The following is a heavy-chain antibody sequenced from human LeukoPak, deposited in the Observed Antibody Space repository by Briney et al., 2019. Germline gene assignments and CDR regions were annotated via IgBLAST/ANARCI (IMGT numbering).Heavy chain of an antibody. D-gene: IGHD3-10*01. CDR1: GFTLSSYA. CDR3: SKSVGAMVPFYY. J-gene: IGHJ4*02. V-gene: IGHV3-23*01. CDR2: MSGSGGST. Sequence: PGGSLRLSCAASGFTLSSYAMSWVRQAPRKGLEWVSAMSGSGGSTYYPDSLKGPFTISRDNSKNTLYLQMNSLRAEDTAGYYCSKSVGAMVPFYYWGQGALVTVSS.